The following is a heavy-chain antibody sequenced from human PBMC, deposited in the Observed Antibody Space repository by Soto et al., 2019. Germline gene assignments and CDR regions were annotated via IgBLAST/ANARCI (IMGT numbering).Heavy chain of an antibody. CDR2: TYYRSKWYN. CDR3: ARDLGLAAAGSVPAFDI. Sequence: SQTLSITCDISGDNVSSNSAAWNWIRQSPLRGLEWLGRTYYRSKWYNDYAVSVKSRITINPDTSKNQFSLQLNSVTPEDTAVYYCARDLGLAAAGSVPAFDIWGQGTMVTVSS. J-gene: IGHJ3*02. CDR1: GDNVSSNSAA. D-gene: IGHD6-13*01. V-gene: IGHV6-1*01.